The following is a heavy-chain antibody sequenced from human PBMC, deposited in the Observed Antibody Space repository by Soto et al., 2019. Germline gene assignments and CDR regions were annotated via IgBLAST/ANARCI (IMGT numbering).Heavy chain of an antibody. CDR3: AKDLEIAAAGTYFDY. CDR2: ISGSGGST. V-gene: IGHV3-23*01. Sequence: GGSLRLSCAASGFTFSSYAMSWVRQAPGKGLEWVSAISGSGGSTYYADSVKGRFTISRDNSKNPLYLQMNSLRAEDTAVYYCAKDLEIAAAGTYFDYWGQGTLVTVSS. D-gene: IGHD6-13*01. J-gene: IGHJ4*02. CDR1: GFTFSSYA.